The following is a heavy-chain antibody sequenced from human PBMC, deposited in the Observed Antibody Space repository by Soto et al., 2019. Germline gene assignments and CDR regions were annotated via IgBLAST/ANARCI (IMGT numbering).Heavy chain of an antibody. V-gene: IGHV1-18*01. CDR2: ISAYNGNT. Sequence: ASVKVSCKASGYTFTSYGISWVRQAPGQGLEWMGWISAYNGNTNYAQKLQGRVTMTTDTSTSTAYMELRSLRSDDTAVYYCAREVGWSSSSFYYYYYGMEVRGQGTTVTVSS. CDR3: AREVGWSSSSFYYYYYGMEV. CDR1: GYTFTSYG. J-gene: IGHJ6*02. D-gene: IGHD6-6*01.